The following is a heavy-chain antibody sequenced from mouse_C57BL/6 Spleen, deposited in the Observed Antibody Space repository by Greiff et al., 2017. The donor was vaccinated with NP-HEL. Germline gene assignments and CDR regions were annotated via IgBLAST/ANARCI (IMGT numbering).Heavy chain of an antibody. J-gene: IGHJ3*01. Sequence: VQLQQSGPELVKPGASVKIPCKASGYTFTDYNMDWVKQSHGKSLEWIGDINPNNGGTIYNQKFKGKATLTVDKSSSTAYMELRSLTSEDTAVYYCARGDFYYDYGGFAYWGQGTLVTVSA. D-gene: IGHD2-4*01. CDR2: INPNNGGT. CDR1: GYTFTDYN. V-gene: IGHV1-18*01. CDR3: ARGDFYYDYGGFAY.